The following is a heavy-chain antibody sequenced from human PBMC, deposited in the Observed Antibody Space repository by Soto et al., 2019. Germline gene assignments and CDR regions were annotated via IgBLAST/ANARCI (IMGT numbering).Heavy chain of an antibody. D-gene: IGHD2-8*01. J-gene: IGHJ6*03. CDR2: ISYDGSNK. V-gene: IGHV3-30*18. CDR3: AKDGEYCTNGVCYTGVGYYYYMDV. CDR1: GFTFSSYG. Sequence: GGSLRLSCAASGFTFSSYGMHWVRQAPGKGLEWVAVISYDGSNKYYADSVKGRFTISRDNSKNTLYLQMNSLRAEDTAVYYCAKDGEYCTNGVCYTGVGYYYYMDVWGKGTTVTVSS.